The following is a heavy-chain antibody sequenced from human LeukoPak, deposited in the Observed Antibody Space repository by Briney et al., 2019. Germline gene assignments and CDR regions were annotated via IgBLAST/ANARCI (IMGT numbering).Heavy chain of an antibody. CDR1: GFTFSTYS. D-gene: IGHD4-17*01. CDR2: ISSSSSYI. Sequence: PGGSLRLSCAASGFTFSTYSMNWVRQAPGKGLEWVSSISSSSSYIYYADSVKGRFTISRDNAKNSLYLQMNSLRAEDTAVYYCAREHDYRAYGGGYWGQGTLVTVSS. CDR3: AREHDYRAYGGGY. J-gene: IGHJ4*02. V-gene: IGHV3-21*01.